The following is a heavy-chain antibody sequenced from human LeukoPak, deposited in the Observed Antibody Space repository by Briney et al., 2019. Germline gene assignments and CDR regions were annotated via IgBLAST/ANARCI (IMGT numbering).Heavy chain of an antibody. V-gene: IGHV3-7*01. D-gene: IGHD2-15*01. CDR1: GFTFRNYW. Sequence: GGSLRLSCAASGFTFRNYWMSWVRQAPGKGLEWVANIKEDGSEKYYVDSVKGRFVISRDNAKNSLYLQMDSLRVDDTAIYYCARDQEGGAGSCYFDFWGQGTLVTVSS. CDR3: ARDQEGGAGSCYFDF. J-gene: IGHJ4*02. CDR2: IKEDGSEK.